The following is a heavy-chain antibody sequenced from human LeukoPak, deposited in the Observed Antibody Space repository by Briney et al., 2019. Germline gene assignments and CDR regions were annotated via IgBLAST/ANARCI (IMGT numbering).Heavy chain of an antibody. CDR2: IKQDGSEK. CDR3: ARDLRYSSSWYGFDP. J-gene: IGHJ5*02. CDR1: GFTVSSNY. D-gene: IGHD6-13*01. Sequence: GGSLRLSCAASGFTVSSNYMSWVRQAPGKGLEWVANIKQDGSEKYYVDSVKGRFTISRDNAKNSLYLQMNSLRAEDTAVYYCARDLRYSSSWYGFDPWGQGTLVTVSS. V-gene: IGHV3-7*01.